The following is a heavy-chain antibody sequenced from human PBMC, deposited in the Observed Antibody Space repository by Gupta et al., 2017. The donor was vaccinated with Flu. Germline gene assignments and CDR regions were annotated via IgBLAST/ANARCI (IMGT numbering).Heavy chain of an antibody. CDR1: GFTFCSYC. D-gene: IGHD2-2*01. CDR2: KASDGSHK. J-gene: IGHJ6*03. Sequence: QMQLVESGGGVVQFGTSLRLSCAASGFTFCSYCMRWVRQAPGKGLDGLADKASDGSHKDYADSVRGRFTISRDNSKNTLSLEMDSLRVEDTAVYYCAKDGPWTASCPYYCYYMDVWGKGTTVTVSS. CDR3: AKDGPWTASCPYYCYYMDV. V-gene: IGHV3-30*18.